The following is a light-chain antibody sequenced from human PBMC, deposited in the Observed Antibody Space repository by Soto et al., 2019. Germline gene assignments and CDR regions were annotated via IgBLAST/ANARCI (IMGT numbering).Light chain of an antibody. J-gene: IGKJ4*01. CDR2: GAS. Sequence: EIVLTQSPGTLSLTTGERATLSCMASQSVSSSYLAWYQQKPGQAPRLLIYGASSRATGIPDRFSGSGSGTDFTLTISRLELEDFAVYYCHQYVSSPLTFGGGTKVEIK. CDR1: QSVSSSY. V-gene: IGKV3-20*01. CDR3: HQYVSSPLT.